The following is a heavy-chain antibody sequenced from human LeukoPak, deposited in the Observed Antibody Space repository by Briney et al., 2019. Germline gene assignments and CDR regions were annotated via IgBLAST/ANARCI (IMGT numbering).Heavy chain of an antibody. CDR1: GFTFSSYW. Sequence: PGGSLRLPCAASGFTFSSYWMHWVRQAPGKGLVWVSGISSDGSRPRYADSVNGRFTISRDNAKNTLYLQMNSLRAEDTAVYFCVRDGQGSTPLDYWGQGILVTVSS. J-gene: IGHJ4*02. V-gene: IGHV3-74*01. CDR2: ISSDGSRP. D-gene: IGHD1-26*01. CDR3: VRDGQGSTPLDY.